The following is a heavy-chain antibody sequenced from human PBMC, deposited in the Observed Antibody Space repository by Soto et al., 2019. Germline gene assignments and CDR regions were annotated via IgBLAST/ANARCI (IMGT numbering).Heavy chain of an antibody. CDR1: GFTFSSYA. CDR3: AKALRYFDWPSDY. Sequence: GGSLRLSCAASGFTFSSYAMSWVRQAPGKGLEWVSVISGSDDSTYYADSVKGRFTISRDNSKNTLYLQMNSLRAEDTAVYYCAKALRYFDWPSDYWGQGTLVTVSS. J-gene: IGHJ4*02. CDR2: ISGSDDST. D-gene: IGHD3-9*01. V-gene: IGHV3-23*01.